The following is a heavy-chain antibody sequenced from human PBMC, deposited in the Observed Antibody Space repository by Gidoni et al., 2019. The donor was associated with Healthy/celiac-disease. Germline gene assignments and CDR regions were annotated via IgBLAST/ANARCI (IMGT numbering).Heavy chain of an antibody. J-gene: IGHJ6*02. Sequence: QVQLVQSGAEVKKPGSSVKVSCKASAGTFSSYAISWVRQAPGQGLEWMGGIIPIFGTANYAQKFQGRVTITADESTSTAYMELSSLRSEDTAVYYCASVYGSGSLYRQWYYGMDVWGQGTTVTVSS. CDR2: IIPIFGTA. CDR1: AGTFSSYA. V-gene: IGHV1-69*01. D-gene: IGHD3-10*01. CDR3: ASVYGSGSLYRQWYYGMDV.